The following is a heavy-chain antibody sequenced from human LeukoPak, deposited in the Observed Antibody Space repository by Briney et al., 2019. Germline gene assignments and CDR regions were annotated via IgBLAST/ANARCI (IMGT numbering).Heavy chain of an antibody. D-gene: IGHD4-17*01. CDR1: GYSFTGYY. V-gene: IGHV1-2*06. CDR2: INPNSGGA. J-gene: IGHJ4*02. Sequence: ASVKVSCKASGYSFTGYYIHWMRQAPGQGLEWVGRINPNSGGANYAQKFQGRVTMTRDTSITTAYMELSRLTSDDTAVCYCTREWSYGYYYDCWGQGTLVTVSS. CDR3: TREWSYGYYYDC.